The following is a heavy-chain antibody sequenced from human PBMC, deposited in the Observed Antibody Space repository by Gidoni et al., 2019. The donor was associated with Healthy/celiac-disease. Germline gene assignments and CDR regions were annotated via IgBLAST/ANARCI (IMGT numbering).Heavy chain of an antibody. CDR1: GGSFSGYY. J-gene: IGHJ4*02. Sequence: QVQLQQWGAGLLKPSETLSLTCAVYGGSFSGYYWGWIRQPPGKGLEWIGEINHSGSTNYNPSLKSRVTISVDTSKNQFSLKLSSVTAADTAVYYCASSPEDSSGYYYNYWGQGTLVTVSS. D-gene: IGHD3-22*01. CDR2: INHSGST. V-gene: IGHV4-34*01. CDR3: ASSPEDSSGYYYNY.